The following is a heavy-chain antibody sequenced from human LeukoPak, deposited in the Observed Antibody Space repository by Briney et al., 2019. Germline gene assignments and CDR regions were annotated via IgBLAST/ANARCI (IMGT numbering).Heavy chain of an antibody. D-gene: IGHD6-19*01. CDR3: ARIAVADYEFDY. V-gene: IGHV4-39*07. J-gene: IGHJ4*02. CDR1: GGSISSSSYY. CDR2: IYYSGST. Sequence: SETLSLTCTVSGGSISSSSYYWGWIRQPPGKGLEWIGSIYYSGSTYYNPALKSRVTISVDTSKNQFSLKLSSVTAADTAVYYCARIAVADYEFDYWGQGTLVTVSS.